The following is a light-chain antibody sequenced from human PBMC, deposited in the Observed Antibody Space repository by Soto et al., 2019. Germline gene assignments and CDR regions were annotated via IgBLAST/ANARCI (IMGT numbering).Light chain of an antibody. J-gene: IGKJ5*01. V-gene: IGKV3-20*01. CDR1: QSLATRV. CDR3: QQYGGSPIT. Sequence: EIVLTQSTDNLALCPGGWGNLXCSATQSLATRVGWSQQKPGEPPRHLISGASVRATGVPVRISGSGSGTDFTLTISRLEPEDFALYYGQQYGGSPITFGLGTRLEIK. CDR2: GAS.